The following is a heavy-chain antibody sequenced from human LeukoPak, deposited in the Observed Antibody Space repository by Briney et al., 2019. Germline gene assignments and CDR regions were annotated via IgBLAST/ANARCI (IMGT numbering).Heavy chain of an antibody. V-gene: IGHV3-23*01. D-gene: IGHD4-11*01. J-gene: IGHJ5*01. Sequence: GGSLRLSCAASGFTSSNHAMNWVRQAPGKGLEWVSVISGSGVSTNYAESVKGRFTISRDNSRNTVYVQMNSLRAEDTAVYYCAKGPMDYSNHLFDSWGQGILVTVSS. CDR3: AKGPMDYSNHLFDS. CDR1: GFTSSNHA. CDR2: ISGSGVST.